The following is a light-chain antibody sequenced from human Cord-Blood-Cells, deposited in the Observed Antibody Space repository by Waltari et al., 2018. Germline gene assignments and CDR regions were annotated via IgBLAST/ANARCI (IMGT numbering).Light chain of an antibody. V-gene: IGKV1-5*03. Sequence: DIQMTQSPSTLSASVGDRVTITCRASQSISSWLAWYQQKTGKAPKLLIYKASSLESGVPSRFSGSGSGTEFTLTISSLQPDDFATYYCQQYNSYSPYSFGQGTNLEIK. CDR1: QSISSW. CDR2: KAS. J-gene: IGKJ2*03. CDR3: QQYNSYSPYS.